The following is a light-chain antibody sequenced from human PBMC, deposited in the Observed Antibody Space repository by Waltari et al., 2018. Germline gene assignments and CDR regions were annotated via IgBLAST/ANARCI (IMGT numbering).Light chain of an antibody. CDR1: QRISASH. J-gene: IGKJ1*01. Sequence: TQSPGTLSLSPGERATLSCRTSQRISASHLAWYQQKPGQAPRLLIYGTSTRATGIPERFSGSGSGTDFSLTVTSMQPEDFAVYFCQQDGNSPWTFGQGTKVEV. V-gene: IGKV3-20*01. CDR3: QQDGNSPWT. CDR2: GTS.